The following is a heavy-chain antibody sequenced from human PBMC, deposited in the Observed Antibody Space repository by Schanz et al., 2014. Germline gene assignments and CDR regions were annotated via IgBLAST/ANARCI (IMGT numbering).Heavy chain of an antibody. Sequence: QVQLLQSGAEVKKPGASMKVSCKASGYTFTTYYMLWVRQAPGQGPEFMGWISTFRNEDTNSAQRFQGRLTMTTDTSTSTAYMELRSLRSDDTAVYYCARDLISSGWYGWGQGTLVTVSS. V-gene: IGHV1-18*01. CDR2: ISTFRNEDT. D-gene: IGHD6-19*01. CDR1: GYTFTTYY. CDR3: ARDLISSGWYG. J-gene: IGHJ4*02.